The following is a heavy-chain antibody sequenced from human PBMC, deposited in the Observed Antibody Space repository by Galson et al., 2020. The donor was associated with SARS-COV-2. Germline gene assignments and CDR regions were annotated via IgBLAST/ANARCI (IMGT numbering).Heavy chain of an antibody. V-gene: IGHV4-34*01. CDR2: INHSGST. Sequence: SETLSLTCAVYGGSFSGYYWSWIRQPPGKGLEWIGEINHSGSTNYNPSLKSRVTISVDTSKNQFSLKLSSVTAADTAVYYCARGHEYYDFWSGYYTGFDPWGQGTLVTVSS. J-gene: IGHJ5*02. CDR3: ARGHEYYDFWSGYYTGFDP. CDR1: GGSFSGYY. D-gene: IGHD3-3*01.